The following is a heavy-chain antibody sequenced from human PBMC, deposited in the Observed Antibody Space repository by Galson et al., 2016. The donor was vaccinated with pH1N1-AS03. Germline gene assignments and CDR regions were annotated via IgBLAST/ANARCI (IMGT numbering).Heavy chain of an antibody. J-gene: IGHJ4*02. V-gene: IGHV3-9*01. CDR3: VKGAGRYSRSWYFDY. CDR1: GFTFDGYT. D-gene: IGHD6-13*01. CDR2: VTWNSDKM. Sequence: RLSCAASGFTFDGYTMHWVRQVPGKGLEWLSSVTWNSDKMVYAGSVKVRFTTSRDNAKNTLYLQMNSLRPEDTALYYCVKGAGRYSRSWYFDYWGQGTLVTVSS.